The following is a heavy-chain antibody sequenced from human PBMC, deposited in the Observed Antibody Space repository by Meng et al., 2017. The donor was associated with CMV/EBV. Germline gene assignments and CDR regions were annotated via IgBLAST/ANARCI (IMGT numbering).Heavy chain of an antibody. CDR3: ARDPRYCSSTSCSDFQH. Sequence: SVKVSYKASGGTFSSYTISWVRQAPGQGLEWMGRIIPILGIANYAQKFQGRVTVTADKSTSTAYMELSSLRSEDTAVYYCARDPRYCSSTSCSDFQHWGQGTLVTVSS. J-gene: IGHJ1*01. CDR1: GGTFSSYT. D-gene: IGHD2-2*01. CDR2: IIPILGIA. V-gene: IGHV1-69*04.